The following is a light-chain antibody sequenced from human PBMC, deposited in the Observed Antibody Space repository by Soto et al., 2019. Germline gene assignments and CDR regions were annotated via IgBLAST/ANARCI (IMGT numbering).Light chain of an antibody. V-gene: IGKV3-20*01. Sequence: EIVSTQSPGTLSLSPGERATLSCRASQSVPKNYLAWYQQVPGQAPRLLIHGASSRATDIPDRFSGGGSGTDFTLTISRLEPEDFAVYYCHQYASAPQTFGQGTKVEIK. CDR1: QSVPKNY. CDR2: GAS. J-gene: IGKJ1*01. CDR3: HQYASAPQT.